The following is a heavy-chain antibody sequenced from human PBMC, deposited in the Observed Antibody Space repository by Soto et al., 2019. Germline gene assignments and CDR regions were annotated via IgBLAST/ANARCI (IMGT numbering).Heavy chain of an antibody. Sequence: GASVKVSCKASGGTFSSYTISWVRQAPGQGLEWMGRIIPILGIANYAQKFQGRVTITADKSTSTAYMELSSLRSEDTAVYYCARDSCSSTSCYPSFDYYYYMDVWGKGTMVTVSS. J-gene: IGHJ6*03. D-gene: IGHD2-2*01. CDR1: GGTFSSYT. V-gene: IGHV1-69*04. CDR2: IIPILGIA. CDR3: ARDSCSSTSCYPSFDYYYYMDV.